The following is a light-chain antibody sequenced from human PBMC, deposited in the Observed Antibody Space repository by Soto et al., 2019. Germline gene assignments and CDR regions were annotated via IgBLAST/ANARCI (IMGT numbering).Light chain of an antibody. Sequence: EIVLTQSQRTLSLSPGERASLSCRASQSLSSSYLAWYQQKPGQAPRLLIYDASSRATGIPDKFSGSGSGTDITLSISRLEPEDFAVYYCQQYGSSPLTFGGGTKVEIK. CDR1: QSLSSSY. V-gene: IGKV3-20*01. J-gene: IGKJ4*01. CDR2: DAS. CDR3: QQYGSSPLT.